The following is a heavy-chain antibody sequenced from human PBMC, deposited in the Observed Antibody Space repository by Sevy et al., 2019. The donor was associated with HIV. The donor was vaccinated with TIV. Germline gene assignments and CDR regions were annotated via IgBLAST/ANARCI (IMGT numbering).Heavy chain of an antibody. D-gene: IGHD3-10*01. V-gene: IGHV4-39*01. CDR2: IFFSGRT. CDR3: ARHGGLVDRGFDY. Sequence: ETLSLTCIVSGGSIGRNSYDWGWIRQSPGKGLEWIGSIFFSGRTNYATSLKIRVTISVDKSKNQLSLQMRSVTATDTALYYCARHGGLVDRGFDYWGQGTLVTVSS. J-gene: IGHJ4*02. CDR1: GGSIGRNSYD.